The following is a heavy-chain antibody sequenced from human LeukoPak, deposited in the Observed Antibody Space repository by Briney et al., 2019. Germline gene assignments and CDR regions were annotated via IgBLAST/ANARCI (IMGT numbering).Heavy chain of an antibody. Sequence: PSQTLSLTCAISGDSVFSNSASWNWIRQSPSRGLEWLGRTYYRSKWYSDYAVSVKSRITINPDTSKNEFFLQLNSVTPEDTAVYYCARAISGGWELLGSYFDYWGQGTLVTVSS. D-gene: IGHD1-26*01. CDR1: GDSVFSNSAS. CDR2: TYYRSKWYS. J-gene: IGHJ4*02. V-gene: IGHV6-1*01. CDR3: ARAISGGWELLGSYFDY.